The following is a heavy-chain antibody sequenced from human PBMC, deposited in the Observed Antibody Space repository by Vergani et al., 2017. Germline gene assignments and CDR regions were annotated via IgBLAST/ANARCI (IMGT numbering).Heavy chain of an antibody. CDR1: GYTFTGYY. D-gene: IGHD6-13*01. J-gene: IGHJ6*02. Sequence: QVQLVQSGAEVKKPGASVKVSCKASGYTFTGYYMHWVRQAPGQGLEWMGWINPNSGGTNYAQKFQGRVTMTRDTSISTAYMELSRLRSDDTAVYYCARGPETGYSSSWYVGLTYYYYGMDVWGQGTTVTVSS. CDR3: ARGPETGYSSSWYVGLTYYYYGMDV. V-gene: IGHV1-2*02. CDR2: INPNSGGT.